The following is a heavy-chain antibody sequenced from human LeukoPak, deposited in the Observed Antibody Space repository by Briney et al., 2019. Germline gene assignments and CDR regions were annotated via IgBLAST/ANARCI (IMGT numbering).Heavy chain of an antibody. D-gene: IGHD3-3*01. CDR1: GYSISSDDY. V-gene: IGHV4-38-2*02. Sequence: TSETLSLTCTVSGYSISSDDYWGWIRQPPGKGLEWIGSVHHSGRTYYNPSLKSRVTISVDTSKNQFSLKLNSVTAADTAVYYCARDHLANLASRLFDPWGQGSLVTVSS. CDR2: VHHSGRT. J-gene: IGHJ5*02. CDR3: ARDHLANLASRLFDP.